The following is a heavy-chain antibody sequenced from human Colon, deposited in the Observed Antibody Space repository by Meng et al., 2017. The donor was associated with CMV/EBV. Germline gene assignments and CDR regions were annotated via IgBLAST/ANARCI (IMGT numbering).Heavy chain of an antibody. D-gene: IGHD2-21*01. CDR2: IYYTGST. CDR3: ARTLWAGGAIDY. Sequence: GSLRPSCAVSGGSIRNSNYYWGWIRQPPGKGLEWIGNIYYTGSTSNNPSLKSRVTISVDASKNQFSLKLNSAIAADAAMYYCARTLWAGGAIDYWGQGTLVTVS. J-gene: IGHJ4*02. V-gene: IGHV4-39*07. CDR1: GGSIRNSNYY.